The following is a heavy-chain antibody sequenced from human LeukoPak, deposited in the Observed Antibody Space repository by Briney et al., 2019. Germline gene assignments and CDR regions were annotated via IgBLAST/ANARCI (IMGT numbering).Heavy chain of an antibody. CDR1: GGSISRSGYS. D-gene: IGHD3-22*01. V-gene: IGHV4-30-4*07. CDR3: ARGGDSSGYEGRFDP. Sequence: SETLSLTCAVSGGSISRSGYSWSWIRQPPGKGLDWIAYIYYTGSTYYNPSLRSRVTISLDTSKNQFSLKLTSVTAADTAVYYCARGGDSSGYEGRFDPWGQGTLLTVSS. J-gene: IGHJ5*02. CDR2: IYYTGST.